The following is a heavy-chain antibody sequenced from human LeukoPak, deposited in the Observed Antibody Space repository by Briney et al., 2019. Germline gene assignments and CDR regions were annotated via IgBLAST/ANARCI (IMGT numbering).Heavy chain of an antibody. CDR2: IYSGDTT. CDR3: ARRAGGYSHPYDY. J-gene: IGHJ4*02. V-gene: IGHV3-53*01. D-gene: IGHD4-23*01. Sequence: GGSLRLSCAVSGFTVSGNYMSWVRQAPGKGLEWVSLIYSGDTTLYADSVKGRFTISRDISKNTVYLQMNSLRSEDTAVYYCARRAGGYSHPYDYWGQGILVTVSS. CDR1: GFTVSGNY.